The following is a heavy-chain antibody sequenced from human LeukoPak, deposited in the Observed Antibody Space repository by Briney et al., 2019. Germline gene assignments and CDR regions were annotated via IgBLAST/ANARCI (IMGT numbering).Heavy chain of an antibody. Sequence: GRSLSLSCAAPGLTFINYAMTGFRQAPGKGLDWVSGISWNSVSIGYADSVKGRFTISRDNAKNSLYLQMNSLRAEDTALYYCAKTRGYNWNDESPLDYWGQGTLVTVSS. D-gene: IGHD1-1*01. V-gene: IGHV3-9*01. CDR1: GLTFINYA. CDR2: ISWNSVSI. CDR3: AKTRGYNWNDESPLDY. J-gene: IGHJ4*02.